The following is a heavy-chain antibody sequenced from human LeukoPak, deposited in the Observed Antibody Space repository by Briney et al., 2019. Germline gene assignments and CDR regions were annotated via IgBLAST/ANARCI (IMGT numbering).Heavy chain of an antibody. D-gene: IGHD3-3*01. J-gene: IGHJ4*02. V-gene: IGHV3-33*01. CDR2: IWYDGSNK. CDR3: ARERSLVYFDY. CDR1: GFTLSSYG. Sequence: PGRSLRLSCAASGFTLSSYGMHWVRQAPGKGLEWVAVIWYDGSNKYYADSVKGRFTISRDNSKNTLYLQMNSLRAEDTAVYYCARERSLVYFDYWGQGTLVTVSS.